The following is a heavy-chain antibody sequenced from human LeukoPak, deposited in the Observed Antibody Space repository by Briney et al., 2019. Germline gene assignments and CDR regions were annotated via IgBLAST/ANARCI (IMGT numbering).Heavy chain of an antibody. D-gene: IGHD4-17*01. Sequence: TGGSLRLXCAVSGFTYSDRYMDWVRQAPGKGLESVGRTRNKIDSYTTEYAASVKGRFIISRDDSKNSLYLQMNSLKTEDTAVYYCVRGFDYGDGFDHWGQGTLVTVSS. V-gene: IGHV3-72*01. J-gene: IGHJ4*02. CDR2: TRNKIDSYTT. CDR3: VRGFDYGDGFDH. CDR1: GFTYSDRY.